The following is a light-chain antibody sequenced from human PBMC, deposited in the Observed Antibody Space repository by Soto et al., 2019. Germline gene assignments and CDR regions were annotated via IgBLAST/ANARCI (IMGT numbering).Light chain of an antibody. Sequence: EIVLTQSPGTLSLSPGERATLSCRASQTISNSLLAWYQQKLGQSPRLLIYGASSRATGIPDRFIGSGSGTDFTLTISRLEPEDFAVYYCQQYGSSGTFGQGTKVEIK. V-gene: IGKV3-20*01. CDR3: QQYGSSGT. J-gene: IGKJ1*01. CDR1: QTISNSL. CDR2: GAS.